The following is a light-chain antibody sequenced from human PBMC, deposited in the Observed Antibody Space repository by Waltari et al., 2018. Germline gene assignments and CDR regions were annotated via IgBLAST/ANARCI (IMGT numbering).Light chain of an antibody. CDR2: AAS. V-gene: IGKV1-39*01. J-gene: IGKJ1*01. CDR1: QSISSY. Sequence: DIQMTQSPSSLSASVGDRLTITCRARQSISSYLSWYQQKPGRAPKLLIYAASSLESGVPSRFSGSGSGRDFTLIISSLQPEDFATYSCQQSYSQTRTFGQGTKVEI. CDR3: QQSYSQTRT.